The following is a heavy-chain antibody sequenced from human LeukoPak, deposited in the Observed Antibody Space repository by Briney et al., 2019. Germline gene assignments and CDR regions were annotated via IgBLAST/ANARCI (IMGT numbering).Heavy chain of an antibody. CDR2: IYPGDSDT. CDR3: ARFQLRYFDWLSRGTFDY. V-gene: IGHV5-51*01. J-gene: IGHJ4*02. CDR1: GYSFTNYW. D-gene: IGHD3-9*01. Sequence: GESLKISCKGSGYSFTNYWIGWVRQMPGKGLEWMGIIYPGDSDTRYSPSFQGQVTISADKSISTAYLQWSSLKASDTAMYYCARFQLRYFDWLSRGTFDYWGQGTLVTVSS.